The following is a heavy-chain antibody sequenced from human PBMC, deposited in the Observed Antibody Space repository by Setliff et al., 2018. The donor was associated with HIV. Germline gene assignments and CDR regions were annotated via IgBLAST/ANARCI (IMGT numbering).Heavy chain of an antibody. CDR1: NDSISSSTAHY. V-gene: IGHV4-39*07. D-gene: IGHD6-13*01. Sequence: SETLSLTCTVSNDSISSSTAHYWGWIRQPPGKGLEWIGSIFYTGSTYYSTSLKSRVTISVDTSKNQISLKLSSVTAADTAMYYCARRMAAGTFDYWGQGTLVTVSS. CDR2: IFYTGST. J-gene: IGHJ4*02. CDR3: ARRMAAGTFDY.